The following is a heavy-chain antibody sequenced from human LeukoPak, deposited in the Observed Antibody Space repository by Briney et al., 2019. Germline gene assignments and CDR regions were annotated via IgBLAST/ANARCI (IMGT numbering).Heavy chain of an antibody. V-gene: IGHV3-23*01. Sequence: PGGSLILSCAASGITFSTFAMSWARQAPGRGLECVSVISGGGDRTYYAETVRGRFTISRDNSKDTLYLQMSSPRADDTAIYYCAKGHSAYGTGFDYWGQGTLVTVSS. D-gene: IGHD5-12*01. CDR2: ISGGGDRT. CDR1: GITFSTFA. J-gene: IGHJ4*02. CDR3: AKGHSAYGTGFDY.